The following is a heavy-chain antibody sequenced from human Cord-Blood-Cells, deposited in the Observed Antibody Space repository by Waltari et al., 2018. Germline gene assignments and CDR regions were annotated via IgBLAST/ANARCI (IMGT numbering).Heavy chain of an antibody. D-gene: IGHD6-13*01. CDR1: GYSISSGYY. CDR2: IYHSGST. V-gene: IGHV4-38-2*02. Sequence: QVQLQESGPGLVKPSETLSLTCTVSGYSISSGYYWGWIRQPPGKGLEWIGSIYHSGSTYYNQSRKSRVTISVDTSKNQFSLKLSSVTAADTAVYYCARVRWDSSSWYWFDPWGQGTLVTVSS. J-gene: IGHJ5*02. CDR3: ARVRWDSSSWYWFDP.